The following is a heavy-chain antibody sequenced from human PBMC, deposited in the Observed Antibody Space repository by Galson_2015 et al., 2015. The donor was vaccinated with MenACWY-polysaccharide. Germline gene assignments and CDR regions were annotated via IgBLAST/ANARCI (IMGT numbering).Heavy chain of an antibody. CDR2: TYWDDDN. Sequence: KALECLALTYWDDDNRYSPSLKSRLTISKDTSKNQVVLRMTNMDPVDTGTYYCARIRYYDYYMDVWGKGTTVTVSS. CDR3: ARIRYYDYYMDV. V-gene: IGHV2-5*02. J-gene: IGHJ6*03.